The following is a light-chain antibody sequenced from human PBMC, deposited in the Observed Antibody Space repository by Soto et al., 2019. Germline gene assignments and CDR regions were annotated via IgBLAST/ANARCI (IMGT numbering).Light chain of an antibody. CDR2: KAS. CDR3: QQYNTYART. CDR1: QSIDSW. V-gene: IGKV1-5*03. Sequence: DIQMTQSPSTLSASVGDRVTITCRASQSIDSWLAWYQQKPGKGPRFLIYKASSSESGVPSRFSGSGSGTEIPLTISRLQHDDSASYYWQQYNTYARTFGQGTKVEIK. J-gene: IGKJ1*01.